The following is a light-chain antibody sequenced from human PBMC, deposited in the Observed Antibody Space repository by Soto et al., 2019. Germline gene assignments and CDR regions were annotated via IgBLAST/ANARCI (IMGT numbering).Light chain of an antibody. J-gene: IGKJ1*01. CDR2: DAS. CDR3: QQRSNWPPT. V-gene: IGKV3-11*01. CDR1: QSLSSSY. Sequence: EIVLTQSPGTLSLSPGERGTLSCRAGQSLSSSYLAWYQQKPGQAPRLLIYDASNRATGIPARFSGSGSGTDFTLTISSLEPEDFAVYYCQQRSNWPPTFGQGTKVDIK.